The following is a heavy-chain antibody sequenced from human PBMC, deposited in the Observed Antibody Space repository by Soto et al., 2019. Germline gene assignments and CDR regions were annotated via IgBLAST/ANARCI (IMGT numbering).Heavy chain of an antibody. CDR2: IYHSGST. CDR1: GYSIRSGNY. V-gene: IGHV4-38-2*02. CDR3: ARDLRYCTNGVCYINWFDP. D-gene: IGHD2-8*01. Sequence: PXETLSLTCADSGYSIRSGNYWCWIRQPPGKGREWIGSIYHSGSTYYNPSLKSRVTISVDTSKNQFSLKLSSVTAADTAVYYCARDLRYCTNGVCYINWFDPWGQGTLVTVSS. J-gene: IGHJ5*02.